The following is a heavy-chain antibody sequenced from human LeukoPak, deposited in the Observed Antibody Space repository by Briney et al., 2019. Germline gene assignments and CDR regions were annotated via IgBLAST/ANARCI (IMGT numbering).Heavy chain of an antibody. CDR1: GFTLIDY. J-gene: IGHJ6*03. Sequence: ASVKVSCKASGFTLIDYIHWVRQDPRQGLQWMGWIKPYSGDTDYAQRFQGRVTMTRDTSISTVYMELSSLRSDDTAVYYCARTDSVPAGDYHYWYMDVWGKGTTATVSS. CDR3: ARTDSVPAGDYHYWYMDV. V-gene: IGHV1-2*02. CDR2: IKPYSGDT. D-gene: IGHD2-2*01.